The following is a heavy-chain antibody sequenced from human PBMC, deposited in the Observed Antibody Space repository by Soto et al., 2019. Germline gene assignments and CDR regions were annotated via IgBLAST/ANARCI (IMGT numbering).Heavy chain of an antibody. CDR2: IYHSGST. CDR3: ARVRSGWGIDY. D-gene: IGHD6-19*01. J-gene: IGHJ4*02. CDR1: GGSISSGGYC. V-gene: IGHV4-30-2*01. Sequence: PSLTLPLTWAVSGGSISSGGYCLRWIRQPPGKGLNYIGYIYHSGSTYYNPSLKSRVTISVDRSKNQFSLKLSSVTAADTAVYYCARVRSGWGIDYWGQGTLVTVSS.